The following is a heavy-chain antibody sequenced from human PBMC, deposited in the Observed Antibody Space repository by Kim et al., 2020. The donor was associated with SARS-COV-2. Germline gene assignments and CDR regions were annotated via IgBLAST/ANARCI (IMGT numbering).Heavy chain of an antibody. CDR1: GGTFSSYA. CDR2: IIPIFGTA. D-gene: IGHD3-10*01. J-gene: IGHJ2*01. CDR3: ARGRREFSLWYFDL. Sequence: SVKVSCKASGGTFSSYAISWVRQAPGQGLEWMGGIIPIFGTANYAQKFQGRVTITADESTSTAYMELSSLRSEDTAVYYCARGRREFSLWYFDLWGRGTLVTVSS. V-gene: IGHV1-69*13.